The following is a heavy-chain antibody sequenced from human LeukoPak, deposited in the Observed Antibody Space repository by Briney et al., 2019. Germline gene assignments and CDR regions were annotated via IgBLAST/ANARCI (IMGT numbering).Heavy chain of an antibody. Sequence: SETLSLTCTVSGGSISSGGYYWSWIRQHPGKGLEWIGYIYYSGSTYYNPSLKSRVTISVDTSKNQFSLKLSSVTAADTAVYYCARLHRAEPYSFDYWGQGTLVTVSS. J-gene: IGHJ4*02. CDR3: ARLHRAEPYSFDY. CDR1: GGSISSGGYY. D-gene: IGHD1-14*01. V-gene: IGHV4-31*03. CDR2: IYYSGST.